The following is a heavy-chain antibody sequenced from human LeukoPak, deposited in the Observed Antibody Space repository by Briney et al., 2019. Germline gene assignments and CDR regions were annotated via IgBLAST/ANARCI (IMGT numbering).Heavy chain of an antibody. CDR1: GFTVSSHY. V-gene: IGHV3-15*01. CDR3: VWSSTWNKRFYLDY. J-gene: IGHJ4*02. D-gene: IGHD6-6*01. Sequence: GGSLRLSCAASGFTVSSHYMSWVRQAPGKGLEWLGRITPSTDQYAAPVKGRFTISRDDSKNMVYLQMSSLVTDDTAVYYCVWSSTWNKRFYLDYWGQGTPVTVSS. CDR2: ITPSTD.